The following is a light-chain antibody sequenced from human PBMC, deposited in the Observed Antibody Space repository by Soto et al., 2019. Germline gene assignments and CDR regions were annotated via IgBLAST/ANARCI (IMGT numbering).Light chain of an antibody. J-gene: IGKJ5*01. V-gene: IGKV3-11*01. CDR2: DAS. CDR1: QNVENY. CDR3: QQRKDWPPLT. Sequence: ETVLTQSPATLSLSPGERATLSCRASQNVENYLAWYQQKPGQAPRLLVYDASNRATGIPARFSGSGFGTAFTLTISSLEPEDFAVYYCQQRKDWPPLTFGQGTRLDI.